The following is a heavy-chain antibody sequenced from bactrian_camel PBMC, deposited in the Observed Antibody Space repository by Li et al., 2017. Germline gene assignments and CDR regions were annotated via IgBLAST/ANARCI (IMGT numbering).Heavy chain of an antibody. D-gene: IGHD6*01. CDR1: GFTDSSYC. CDR2: IDSDGRSDFGTS. J-gene: IGHJ4*01. CDR3: GTRYPGSWYRTY. Sequence: VQLVESGGGSVQAGGSLTLSCSASGFTDSSYCVGWFRQAPGKAREDVAHIDSDGRSDFGTSDYADSVKGRFSISRNDLNDTTYLQMDNVKSEDTALYYCGTRYPGSWYRTYWGQGTQVTVS. V-gene: IGHV3S40*01.